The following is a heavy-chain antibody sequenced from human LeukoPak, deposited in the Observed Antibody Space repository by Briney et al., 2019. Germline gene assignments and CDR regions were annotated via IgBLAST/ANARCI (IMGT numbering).Heavy chain of an antibody. D-gene: IGHD3-16*01. CDR3: ARRGVRGNWFDP. CDR1: GYCFTSYC. J-gene: IGHJ5*02. Sequence: GESLKISCKASGYCFTSYCIGWVRHMPGERLELLGCIYPGDSDTRYSPIFRGQVTISADKSISTAYLQWSSLKASDTAMYYCARRGVRGNWFDPWGQGTLVTVSS. CDR2: IYPGDSDT. V-gene: IGHV5-51*01.